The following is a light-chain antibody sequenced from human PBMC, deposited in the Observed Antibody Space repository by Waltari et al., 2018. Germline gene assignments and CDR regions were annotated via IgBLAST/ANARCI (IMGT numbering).Light chain of an antibody. Sequence: QSALTQPASLSGSPGQSITISCTGTSSDVGDYNYVSWYQQYPGKAPKLIIYEVSNRPPGVSTRVSGCQSGNTASLTISGLQAEDEADYYCSSYTSSTTVVFGGGTELTVL. CDR1: SSDVGDYNY. CDR3: SSYTSSTTVV. CDR2: EVS. V-gene: IGLV2-14*01. J-gene: IGLJ2*01.